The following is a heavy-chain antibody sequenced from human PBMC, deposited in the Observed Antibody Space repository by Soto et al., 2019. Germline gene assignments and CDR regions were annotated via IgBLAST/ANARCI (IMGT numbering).Heavy chain of an antibody. CDR1: GFTFGDYA. CDR3: VKDRKALLTAYAYY. Sequence: GGSLRLSCTASGFTFGDYAMSWFRQAPGKGLEWVGFIRSKAYDGTTEYAASVKGRFTISRDDSKSIAYLQMNSLRAEDTAVYYCVKDRKALLTAYAYYWGRGTLVTVSS. D-gene: IGHD3-9*01. J-gene: IGHJ4*02. CDR2: IRSKAYDGTT. V-gene: IGHV3-49*03.